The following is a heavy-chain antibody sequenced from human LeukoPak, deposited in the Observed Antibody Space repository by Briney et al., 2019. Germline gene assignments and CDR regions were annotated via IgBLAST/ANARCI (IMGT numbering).Heavy chain of an antibody. J-gene: IGHJ2*01. D-gene: IGHD2-2*01. CDR2: INRSGST. V-gene: IGHV4-34*01. Sequence: PSETLSLTCAVYGGSFSGYYWSWIRQPPGKGLEWIGEINRSGSTNYNPSLKSRVTISVDTSKNQFSLKLSSVTAADTAVYYCARKAGYCSSTSCSHYWYFDLWGRGTLVTVSS. CDR3: ARKAGYCSSTSCSHYWYFDL. CDR1: GGSFSGYY.